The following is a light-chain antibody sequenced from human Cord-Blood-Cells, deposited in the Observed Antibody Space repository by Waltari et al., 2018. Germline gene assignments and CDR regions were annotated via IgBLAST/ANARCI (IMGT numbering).Light chain of an antibody. Sequence: QSALTQPASVSGSPGQSITISCTGTSSDVGGYNYVSWYHQPPGKAPKLMIYEVSNRPQGFDNRCSGSKSGNTASLTISGLQAEDEADYYCSSYTSSSTLVFGTGTKVTVL. V-gene: IGLV2-14*01. CDR2: EVS. CDR3: SSYTSSSTLV. CDR1: SSDVGGYNY. J-gene: IGLJ1*01.